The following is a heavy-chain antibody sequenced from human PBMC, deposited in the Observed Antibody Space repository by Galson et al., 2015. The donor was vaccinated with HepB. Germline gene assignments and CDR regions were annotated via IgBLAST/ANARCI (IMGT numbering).Heavy chain of an antibody. Sequence: SLRLSCAASGFTFSSYAMHWVRQAPGKGLEWVAVISYDGSNKYYADSVKGRFTISRDNSKNTLYLQMNSLRAEDTAVYYCARSMVRGVIGYWFDPWGQGTLVTVSS. CDR2: ISYDGSNK. J-gene: IGHJ5*02. CDR1: GFTFSSYA. CDR3: ARSMVRGVIGYWFDP. D-gene: IGHD3-10*01. V-gene: IGHV3-30*04.